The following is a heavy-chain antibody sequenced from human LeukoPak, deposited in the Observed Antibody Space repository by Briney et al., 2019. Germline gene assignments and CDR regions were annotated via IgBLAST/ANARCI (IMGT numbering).Heavy chain of an antibody. CDR3: ARDITKITIFGVVIPYYFDY. J-gene: IGHJ4*02. V-gene: IGHV1-18*01. CDR2: ISAYNGNT. Sequence: ASVKVSCKASGYTFTSYGISWVRQAPGQGLEWMGWISAYNGNTNYAQKLQGRVTMTTDTSTSTAYMELRSLRSDDTAVYYCARDITKITIFGVVIPYYFDYWGQGTLVTVSS. CDR1: GYTFTSYG. D-gene: IGHD3-3*01.